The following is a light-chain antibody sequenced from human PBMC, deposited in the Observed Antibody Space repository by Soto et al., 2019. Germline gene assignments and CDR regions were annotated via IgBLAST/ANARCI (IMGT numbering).Light chain of an antibody. CDR3: HQYGSAPWT. CDR1: QSLSSNA. Sequence: EIVLTQFPGTLSLSPGERATLSCRAGQSLSSNALAWYQQKGGQAPRLLVFGATNRATGIPDRFTGSGSGADFTLTITRLEPEDFAVYYWHQYGSAPWTFGQGTKVEIK. V-gene: IGKV3-20*01. J-gene: IGKJ1*01. CDR2: GAT.